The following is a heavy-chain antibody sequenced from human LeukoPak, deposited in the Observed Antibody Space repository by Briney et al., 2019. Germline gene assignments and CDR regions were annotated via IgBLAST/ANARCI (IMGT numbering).Heavy chain of an antibody. V-gene: IGHV4-61*08. CDR2: IYHSGST. J-gene: IGHJ4*02. CDR1: GDSISSGDYF. CDR3: ARATAGTGYYFDY. D-gene: IGHD6-13*01. Sequence: PSETLSLTCTVPGDSISSGDYFWSWIRQPPGKGLEWIGYIYHSGSTYYNPSLKSRVTISVDTSKNQFSLKLSSLTAADTAFYYCARATAGTGYYFDYWGQGTLVTVSS.